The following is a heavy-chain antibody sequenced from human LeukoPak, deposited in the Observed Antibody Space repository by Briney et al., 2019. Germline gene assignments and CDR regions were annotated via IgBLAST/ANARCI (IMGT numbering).Heavy chain of an antibody. CDR1: GFTFSSYG. J-gene: IGHJ4*02. Sequence: GGSLRLSCAASGFTFSSYGMHWVRQAPGKGLECVAVISYDGSNKYYADSVKGRFTISRDNSKNTLYLQMNSLRAEDTAVYYCAKDRGGFDYWGQGTLVTVSS. CDR3: AKDRGGFDY. V-gene: IGHV3-30*18. CDR2: ISYDGSNK. D-gene: IGHD3-16*01.